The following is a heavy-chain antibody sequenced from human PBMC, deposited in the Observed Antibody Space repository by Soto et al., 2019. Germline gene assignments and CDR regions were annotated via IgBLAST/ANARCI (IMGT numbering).Heavy chain of an antibody. Sequence: QLQLQECGSGLVKPSQTLSLTCAVSGGSISSDGYSWSWIREPPGKGLEWIGYIYHSGSTYYNPSLKSRVTISVDRSKNQFSLKLSSVTAADTAVYYCARGPPLGYWGQGTLVTVSS. CDR3: ARGPPLGY. CDR2: IYHSGST. V-gene: IGHV4-30-2*01. CDR1: GGSISSDGYS. J-gene: IGHJ4*02.